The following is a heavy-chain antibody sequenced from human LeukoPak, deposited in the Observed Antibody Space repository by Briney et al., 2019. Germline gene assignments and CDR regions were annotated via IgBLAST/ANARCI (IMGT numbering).Heavy chain of an antibody. CDR3: AKDMSWFGELLYSPDY. CDR2: MSGSGGMT. D-gene: IGHD3-10*01. J-gene: IGHJ4*02. Sequence: PGGSLRLSCAASGFTFSSFAMSWVRQAPGEGLEWVSAMSGSGGMTYSADSVKGRFTISRDNSKDTLYLHMNSLRAEDTAVYYCAKDMSWFGELLYSPDYWGQGTLVTVSS. CDR1: GFTFSSFA. V-gene: IGHV3-23*01.